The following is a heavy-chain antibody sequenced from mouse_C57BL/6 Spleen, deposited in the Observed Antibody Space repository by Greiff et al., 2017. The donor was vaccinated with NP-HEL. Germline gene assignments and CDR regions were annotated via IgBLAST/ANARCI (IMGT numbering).Heavy chain of an antibody. Sequence: VQLQQSGAELVRPGASVTLSCKASGYTFTDYEMHWVKQTPVHGLEWIGAIDPETGGTAYNQKFKGKAILTADKSSSTAYMELRSLTSEYSAVYYCTRTGYYGSSYAMDYWGQGTSVTVSS. CDR1: GYTFTDYE. CDR2: IDPETGGT. D-gene: IGHD1-1*01. J-gene: IGHJ4*01. CDR3: TRTGYYGSSYAMDY. V-gene: IGHV1-15*01.